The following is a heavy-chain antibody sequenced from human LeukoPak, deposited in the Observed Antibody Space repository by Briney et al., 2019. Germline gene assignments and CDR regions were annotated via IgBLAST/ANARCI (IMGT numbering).Heavy chain of an antibody. V-gene: IGHV4-34*01. CDR1: GGSFSGQY. CDR3: ARHALSCRGGSCYPNWFDP. D-gene: IGHD2-15*01. Sequence: PSETLSLTCAVFGGSFSGQYWSWIRQPPGKGLEWIGEINHSGSSNYNPALKSRVTMSVDTSKNQFSLKLSSVTAADTALYYCARHALSCRGGSCYPNWFDPWGQGTLVTVSS. CDR2: INHSGSS. J-gene: IGHJ5*02.